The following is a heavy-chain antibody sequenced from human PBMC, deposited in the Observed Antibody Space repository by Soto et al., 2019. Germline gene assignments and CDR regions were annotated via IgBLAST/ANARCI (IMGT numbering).Heavy chain of an antibody. J-gene: IGHJ3*02. CDR2: ISSSSSTI. CDR3: ARDPWSVLAYCGGDCYSPGAFDI. CDR1: GFTFSSYS. D-gene: IGHD2-21*02. V-gene: IGHV3-48*02. Sequence: EVQLVESGGGLVQPGGSLRLSCAASGFTFSSYSMNWVRQAPGKGLEWVSYISSSSSTIYYADSVKGRFTISRDNAKNSLYLQMNSLGDEDTAVYYCARDPWSVLAYCGGDCYSPGAFDIWGQGTMVTVSS.